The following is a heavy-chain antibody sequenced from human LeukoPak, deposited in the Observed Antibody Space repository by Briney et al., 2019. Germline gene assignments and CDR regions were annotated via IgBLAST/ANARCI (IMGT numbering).Heavy chain of an antibody. CDR2: ISSSGSTI. CDR3: ARDHDCSGGSCYSGLYAFDI. Sequence: TGGSLRLSRAASGFTFSSYEMNWVRQAPGKGLEWVSYISSSGSTIYYADSVKGRFTISRDNAKNSLYLQMNSLRAEDTAVYYCARDHDCSGGSCYSGLYAFDIWGQGTMVTVSS. CDR1: GFTFSSYE. D-gene: IGHD2-15*01. J-gene: IGHJ3*02. V-gene: IGHV3-48*03.